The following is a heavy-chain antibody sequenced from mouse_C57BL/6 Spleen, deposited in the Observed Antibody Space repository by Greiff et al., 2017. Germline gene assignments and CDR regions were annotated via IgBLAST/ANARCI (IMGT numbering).Heavy chain of an antibody. Sequence: QVQLQQPGAELVMPGASVKLSCKASGYTFTSYWMHWVKQRPGQGLEWIGEIDPSDSYTNYNPTFKGKSTLTVDKSSSTAYMQLSSLTSEDSAVYYCARLYYGSSFYAMDYWGQGTSVTVSS. J-gene: IGHJ4*01. CDR1: GYTFTSYW. CDR3: ARLYYGSSFYAMDY. D-gene: IGHD1-1*01. V-gene: IGHV1-69*01. CDR2: IDPSDSYT.